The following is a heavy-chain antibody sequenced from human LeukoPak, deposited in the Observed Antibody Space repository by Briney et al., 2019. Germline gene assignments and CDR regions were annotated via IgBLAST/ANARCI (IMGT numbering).Heavy chain of an antibody. Sequence: ASVKVSCKASGYIFTTYGISWVRQAHGQGLEWMGWISGYNDDTNYAQKLQGRVTMTTDTSTSTAYMELRSLTSDDTAVYYCARDHGFSGGSYFDTFDIWGRGTMVTVSS. CDR3: ARDHGFSGGSYFDTFDI. V-gene: IGHV1-18*01. D-gene: IGHD1-26*01. CDR2: ISGYNDDT. CDR1: GYIFTTYG. J-gene: IGHJ3*02.